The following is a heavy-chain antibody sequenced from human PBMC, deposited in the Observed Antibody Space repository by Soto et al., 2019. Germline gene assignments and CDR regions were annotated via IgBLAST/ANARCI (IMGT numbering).Heavy chain of an antibody. J-gene: IGHJ2*01. V-gene: IGHV3-30*04. CDR2: ISYDGRNK. CDR1: GFTFSSYA. CDR3: ARDPLWGTAMVLWYFDL. D-gene: IGHD5-18*01. Sequence: QVQLVESGGGVVQPGRSLRLSCAASGFTFSSYAMHWVRQAPGKGLEWVAVISYDGRNKYYADSVKGRFTISRDNSKNTLYLQMKSLRAEDTAVYYCARDPLWGTAMVLWYFDLWGRGTLVTVSS.